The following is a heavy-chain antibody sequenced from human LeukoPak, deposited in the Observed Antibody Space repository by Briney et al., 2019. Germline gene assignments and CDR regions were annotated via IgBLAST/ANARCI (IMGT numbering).Heavy chain of an antibody. CDR2: ISSAGTT. CDR3: ARDLEAANRYYFDY. D-gene: IGHD6-13*01. Sequence: GESLRLSCAASGFTVSSSYMSWVRQAPGKGLEWVSIISSAGTTYYADSVKGRFTISRDNSKNTVYLQVNSLRDEDTAVYYCARDLEAANRYYFDYWGQGTMVTVSS. J-gene: IGHJ4*02. V-gene: IGHV3-66*01. CDR1: GFTVSSSY.